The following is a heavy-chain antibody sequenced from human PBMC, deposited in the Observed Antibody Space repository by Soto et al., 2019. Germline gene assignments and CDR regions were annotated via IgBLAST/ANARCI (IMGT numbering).Heavy chain of an antibody. V-gene: IGHV3-23*01. J-gene: IGHJ4*02. D-gene: IGHD3-10*01. CDR2: FRSGGDDDTT. CDR3: AKKVNSGSGSQFFDY. Sequence: GGSLRLSCAASGFTFSSYSMSWVRQAPGKGLEWVSGFRSGGDDDTTYYADSVRGRFTISRDNSKNTLFLQVNSLRAEDTAIYHCAKKVNSGSGSQFFDYWGQGTLVTVSS. CDR1: GFTFSSYS.